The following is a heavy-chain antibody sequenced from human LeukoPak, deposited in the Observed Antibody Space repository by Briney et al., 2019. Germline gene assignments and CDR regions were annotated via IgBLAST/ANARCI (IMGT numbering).Heavy chain of an antibody. Sequence: GASVKVSCKASGGTFSSYAISWVRQAPGQGLEWMGGIIPIFGTANYAQKFQGRVTITADESTSTAYMELSSLRSEDTAVYYCARPLTTVVTLGMGDDAFDIWGQGTMVTVSS. CDR2: IIPIFGTA. CDR1: GGTFSSYA. CDR3: ARPLTTVVTLGMGDDAFDI. V-gene: IGHV1-69*01. D-gene: IGHD4-23*01. J-gene: IGHJ3*02.